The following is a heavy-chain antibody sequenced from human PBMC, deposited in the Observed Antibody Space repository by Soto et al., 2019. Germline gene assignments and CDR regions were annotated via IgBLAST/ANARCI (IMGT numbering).Heavy chain of an antibody. D-gene: IGHD6-13*01. J-gene: IGHJ4*02. Sequence: QVQLVESGGGLVKPGGSLRLSCAASGFTFSDYYMSWIRQAPGKGLEWVSYISSSSSHTNYADSVKGRFTISRDNAKNSLYLRMNSLRVEDTAVYYCARDRGPLGAAAGRGGDYWGQGTLVTVSS. CDR3: ARDRGPLGAAAGRGGDY. CDR1: GFTFSDYY. V-gene: IGHV3-11*05. CDR2: ISSSSSHT.